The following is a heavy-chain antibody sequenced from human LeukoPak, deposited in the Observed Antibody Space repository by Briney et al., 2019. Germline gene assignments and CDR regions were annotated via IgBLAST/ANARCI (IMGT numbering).Heavy chain of an antibody. D-gene: IGHD4-11*01. CDR3: ARDYSNSLLDY. Sequence: GGSLRLSCAGSGFTFSRYAMSWVRQAPGKGLEWVSAIRASGGTTFYADSVKGRFTISRDNSKNTLYLQMNSLRVEDTAVYYCARDYSNSLLDYWGQGTLVTVSS. CDR1: GFTFSRYA. V-gene: IGHV3-23*01. CDR2: IRASGGTT. J-gene: IGHJ4*02.